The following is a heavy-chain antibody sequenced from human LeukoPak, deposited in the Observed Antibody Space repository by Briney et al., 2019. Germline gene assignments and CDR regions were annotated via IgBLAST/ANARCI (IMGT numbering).Heavy chain of an antibody. CDR1: TFTFSSDS. Sequence: GGSLRLSCAASTFTFSSDSMNWVRQAPGKGLEWVSSISSSSDYIYYADSVKGRFTISRDNAKNSLYLQMDSLSVEDSAVYYCARDSGSSWREGLNYWGQGTLVTVSS. V-gene: IGHV3-21*01. CDR3: ARDSGSSWREGLNY. J-gene: IGHJ4*02. D-gene: IGHD6-13*01. CDR2: ISSSSDYI.